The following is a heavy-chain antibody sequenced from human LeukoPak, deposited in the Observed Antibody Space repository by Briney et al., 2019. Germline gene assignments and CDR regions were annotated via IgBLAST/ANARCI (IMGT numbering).Heavy chain of an antibody. Sequence: PGGSLRLSCAASGFTFSSYSMNWVRQAPGKGLEWVSFISSSSSYIYYADSVKGRFTISRDNAKNSLYLQVNSLRAEDTAVYYCARDLSTMVDYCAMDVWGQGTTVTVSS. V-gene: IGHV3-21*01. CDR1: GFTFSSYS. D-gene: IGHD4/OR15-4a*01. CDR2: ISSSSSYI. CDR3: ARDLSTMVDYCAMDV. J-gene: IGHJ6*02.